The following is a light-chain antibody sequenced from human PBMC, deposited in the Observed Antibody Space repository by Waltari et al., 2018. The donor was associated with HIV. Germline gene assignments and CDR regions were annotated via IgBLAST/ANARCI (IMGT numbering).Light chain of an antibody. CDR2: ASS. CDR3: QQTNSFPLT. Sequence: SVSASAGDRVTITCRASQGISTWLVWYQQKPGKAPKLLIYASSSLQSGVPSRFSGSGSGTDFTLTISSLQPEDVATYYCQQTNSFPLTFGGGTKVEIK. V-gene: IGKV1-12*01. CDR1: QGISTW. J-gene: IGKJ4*01.